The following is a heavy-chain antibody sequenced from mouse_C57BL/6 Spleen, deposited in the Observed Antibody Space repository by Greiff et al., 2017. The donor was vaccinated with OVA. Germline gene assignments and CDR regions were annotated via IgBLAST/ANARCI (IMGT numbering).Heavy chain of an antibody. D-gene: IGHD1-1*01. CDR2: IRYSGST. V-gene: IGHV3-1*01. Sequence: EVQLQESGPGMVKPSQSLSLTCTVTGYSITSGYDWHWIRHFPGNQLEWMGYIRYSGSTNYNPSLTSRISITHDTSTNHFFLKLNSVTTEDTAAYYCARGEGGDYYDYWGQGTTLTVSS. J-gene: IGHJ2*01. CDR3: ARGEGGDYYDY. CDR1: GYSITSGYD.